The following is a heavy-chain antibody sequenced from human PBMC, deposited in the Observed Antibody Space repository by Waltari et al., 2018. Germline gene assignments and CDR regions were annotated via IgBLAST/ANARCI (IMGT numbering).Heavy chain of an antibody. CDR3: ARGPAAPYYFDY. V-gene: IGHV4-59*11. CDR2: IYYSGST. J-gene: IGHJ4*02. CDR1: GGSISSHY. D-gene: IGHD6-13*01. Sequence: QVQLQESGPGLVKPSETLSLTCTVSGGSISSHYWSWIRQPPGKGLEWIGYIYYSGSTNYNPSLKSRVTISVDTSKNQFSLKLSSVTAADTAVYYCARGPAAPYYFDYWGQGTLVTVSS.